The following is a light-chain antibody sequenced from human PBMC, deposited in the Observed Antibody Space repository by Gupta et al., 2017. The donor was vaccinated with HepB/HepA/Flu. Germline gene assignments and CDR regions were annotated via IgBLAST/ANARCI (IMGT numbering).Light chain of an antibody. Sequence: DIVMTQSPESLAVSVGERATINCKSSQSVLNRSNNKNYLAWYQQNPGQPPKLLIYWASTRGSGVPVRFSGSGSGTDFTLTISSLQAEDVAVYYCQQYYTTLWTFGQGTKVEIK. J-gene: IGKJ1*01. CDR2: WAS. CDR1: QSVLNRSNNKNY. V-gene: IGKV4-1*01. CDR3: QQYYTTLWT.